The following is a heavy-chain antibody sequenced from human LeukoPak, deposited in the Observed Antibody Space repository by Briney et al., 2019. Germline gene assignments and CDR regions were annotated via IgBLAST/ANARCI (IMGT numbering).Heavy chain of an antibody. CDR2: IYYSGST. V-gene: IGHV4-59*12. CDR1: GGSISSYY. D-gene: IGHD6-13*01. J-gene: IGHJ4*02. CDR3: AREGDSSSWYGHFDY. Sequence: SETLSLTCTVSGGSISSYYWSWIRQPPGKGLEWIGYIYYSGSTNYNPSLKSRVTISVDTSKNQFSLKLNSVTAADTAVYYCAREGDSSSWYGHFDYWGQGTMVTVSS.